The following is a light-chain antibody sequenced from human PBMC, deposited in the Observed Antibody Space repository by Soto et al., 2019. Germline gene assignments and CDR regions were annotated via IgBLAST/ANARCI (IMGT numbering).Light chain of an antibody. CDR3: SSHTSSSTLLV. Sequence: QSVLTQPASVSGSPGQSITISCTGTSSDVGGYNYVSWYQQHPGKAPKLMIYEVSNRPSGVSNRFSGSKSGNTASLTISGLQAEDEADYYCSSHTSSSTLLVFGGGTKVTVL. V-gene: IGLV2-14*01. CDR2: EVS. CDR1: SSDVGGYNY. J-gene: IGLJ2*01.